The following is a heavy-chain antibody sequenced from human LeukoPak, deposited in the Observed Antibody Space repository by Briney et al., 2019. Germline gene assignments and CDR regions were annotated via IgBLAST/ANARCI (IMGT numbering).Heavy chain of an antibody. CDR2: INHSGST. CDR1: GGSFSGYY. Sequence: SETLSLTCAVYGGSFSGYYWSWIRQPPGKGREWIGEINHSGSTNYNPSLKSRVTISVDTSKNQFSLKLSSVTAADTAVYYCARGERYDFWSGYRRLHFDYWGQGTLVTVSS. J-gene: IGHJ4*02. V-gene: IGHV4-34*01. CDR3: ARGERYDFWSGYRRLHFDY. D-gene: IGHD3-3*01.